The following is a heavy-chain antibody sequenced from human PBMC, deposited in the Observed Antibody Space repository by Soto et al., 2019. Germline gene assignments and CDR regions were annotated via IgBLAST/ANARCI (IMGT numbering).Heavy chain of an antibody. CDR2: IYYSGST. D-gene: IGHD3-10*01. V-gene: IGHV4-39*01. CDR1: RRSICRRTYY. J-gene: IGHJ5*02. CDR3: ARIGGLMVRGVENWFAP. Sequence: SDTRSLTCIIRRRSICRRTYYRGWICQPPGKGLEWIGSIYYSGSTNYNPSLTSRVTISVDTSKNQFSLRLTSVTAADTAVYYCARIGGLMVRGVENWFAPWGQG.